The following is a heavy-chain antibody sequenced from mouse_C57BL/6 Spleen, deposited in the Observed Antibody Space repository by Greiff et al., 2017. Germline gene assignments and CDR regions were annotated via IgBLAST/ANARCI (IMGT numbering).Heavy chain of an antibody. V-gene: IGHV1-61*01. CDR2: IYPSDSET. CDR1: GYTFTSYW. J-gene: IGHJ1*03. Sequence: QVHVKQPGAELVRPGSSVKLSCKASGYTFTSYWMDWVKQRPGQGLEWIGNIYPSDSETHYNQKFKDKATLTVDKSSSTAYMQLSSLTSEDSAVYYCARKGYYGSSHWYFDVWGTGTTVTVSS. CDR3: ARKGYYGSSHWYFDV. D-gene: IGHD1-1*01.